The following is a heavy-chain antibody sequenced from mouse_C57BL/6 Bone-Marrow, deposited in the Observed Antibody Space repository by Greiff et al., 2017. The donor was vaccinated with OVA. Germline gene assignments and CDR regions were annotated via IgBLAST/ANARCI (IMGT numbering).Heavy chain of an antibody. CDR2: ISGGGGNT. V-gene: IGHV5-9*01. J-gene: IGHJ3*01. Sequence: EVKLVESGGGLVKPGGSLKLSCAASGFTFSSYTMSWVRQTPEKRLEWVATISGGGGNTYYPDSVKGRFTISRDNAKNTLYLQMSSLRSEDTALYYCARPPYYGSSWFAYWGQGTLVTVSA. CDR3: ARPPYYGSSWFAY. CDR1: GFTFSSYT. D-gene: IGHD1-1*01.